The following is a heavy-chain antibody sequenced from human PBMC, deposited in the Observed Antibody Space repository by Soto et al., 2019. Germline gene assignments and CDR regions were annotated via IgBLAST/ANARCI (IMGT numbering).Heavy chain of an antibody. Sequence: ASVKVSCKASGYTFTGYAMHWVRQAPGQRLEWMGWINAGNGNTKYSQKFQGRVTITRDTSASTAYMELSSLRSEDTAVYYCARAVAVTAYFDYWGQGTQVTVSS. D-gene: IGHD2-21*02. CDR2: INAGNGNT. CDR3: ARAVAVTAYFDY. V-gene: IGHV1-3*01. J-gene: IGHJ4*02. CDR1: GYTFTGYA.